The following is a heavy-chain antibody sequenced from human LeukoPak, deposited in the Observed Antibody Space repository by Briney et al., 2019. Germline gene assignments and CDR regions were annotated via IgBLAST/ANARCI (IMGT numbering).Heavy chain of an antibody. D-gene: IGHD3-10*01. V-gene: IGHV3-23*01. CDR3: AKESSYYYNSGSYRGTGDAFDI. J-gene: IGHJ3*02. CDR2: ISGSGGTT. CDR1: GFTFTSYA. Sequence: PGGSLRLSCAASGFTFTSYAMSWVRQAPGKGLEWASGISGSGGTTYYADSVKGRFTISRDNSMNTLYLQMNSLRAEDTAVYYCAKESSYYYNSGSYRGTGDAFDIWGQGTMVTVSS.